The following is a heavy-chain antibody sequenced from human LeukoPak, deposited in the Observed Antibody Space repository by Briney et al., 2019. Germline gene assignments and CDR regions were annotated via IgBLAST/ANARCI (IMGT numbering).Heavy chain of an antibody. CDR3: VRTYDENPLGWFDP. D-gene: IGHD5-12*01. Sequence: PGGSLRLSCSASGTAFRTHAMHWVRQPPGKGLYYVSAISINGGSTYYADSVRGRFTISRDNSKNTLYLQMSSLRPDDTAVYYCVRTYDENPLGWFDPWGQGTLVTVSS. CDR1: GTAFRTHA. CDR2: ISINGGST. V-gene: IGHV3-64D*06. J-gene: IGHJ5*02.